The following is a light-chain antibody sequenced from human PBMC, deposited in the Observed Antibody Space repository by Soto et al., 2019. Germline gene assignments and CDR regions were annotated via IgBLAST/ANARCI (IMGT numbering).Light chain of an antibody. CDR2: DGK. CDR3: QVCERFSDHNFV. V-gene: IGLV3-21*02. Sequence: SYELTQPPSVSVSPGQTASITCGGDNIGTKSVHWYQQRPGQAPVLVVYDGKKRPSGIPERFSGSNSGNTATLTISRVETGDEADYYCQVCERFSDHNFVFGDGTKVTVL. CDR1: NIGTKS. J-gene: IGLJ1*01.